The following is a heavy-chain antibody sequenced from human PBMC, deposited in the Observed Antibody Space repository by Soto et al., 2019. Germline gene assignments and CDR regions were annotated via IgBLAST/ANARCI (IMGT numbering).Heavy chain of an antibody. Sequence: SVKVSCKASGGTLSSYAISWVRQAPGQGLEWMGGIIPIFGTANYAQKFQGRVTITADESTSTAYMELSSLRSEDTAVYYCARYYDSSGYYFDYWGQGTLVTVSS. CDR1: GGTLSSYA. J-gene: IGHJ4*02. CDR3: ARYYDSSGYYFDY. D-gene: IGHD3-22*01. V-gene: IGHV1-69*13. CDR2: IIPIFGTA.